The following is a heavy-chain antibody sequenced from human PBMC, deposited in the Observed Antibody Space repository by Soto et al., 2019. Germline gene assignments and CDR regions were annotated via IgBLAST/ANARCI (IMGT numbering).Heavy chain of an antibody. J-gene: IGHJ5*02. V-gene: IGHV4-39*01. D-gene: IGHD3-10*01. CDR3: AKRTPLYASESSRFDP. CDR1: GGSISSINYY. Sequence: QLQLQESGPGLVKTSETLSVTCSVSGGSISSINYYWGWIRQPPGKGLEWIGTVDYTGSANYNPSLKGRVSISVDTSKNQFSLKLSSVTAADTAVYYCAKRTPLYASESSRFDPWGQGALVTVSS. CDR2: VDYTGSA.